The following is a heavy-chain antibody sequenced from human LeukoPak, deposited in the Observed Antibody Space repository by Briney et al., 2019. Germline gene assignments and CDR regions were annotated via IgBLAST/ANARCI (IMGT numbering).Heavy chain of an antibody. CDR2: ISYDGSNE. D-gene: IGHD3-10*01. CDR3: ARVGYYASGPFSYFDY. V-gene: IGHV3-30-3*01. J-gene: IGHJ4*02. Sequence: WIRQPPGKGLEWVAVISYDGSNEYYADSVKGRFTISRDNSKNTLYLQMNSLSVEDTAVYYCARVGYYASGPFSYFDYWGQGTLVTVSS.